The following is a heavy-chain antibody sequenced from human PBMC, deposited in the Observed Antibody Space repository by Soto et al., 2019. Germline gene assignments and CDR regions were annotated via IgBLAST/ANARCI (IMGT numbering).Heavy chain of an antibody. CDR1: GESFSGYY. CDR2: IYQSGST. V-gene: IGHV4-34*01. D-gene: IGHD2-15*01. J-gene: IGHJ4*02. CDR3: ARGSGYCSGGTCYPVFDY. Sequence: RSLTCAVYGESFSGYYWSWVRQAPGKGLEWIGEIYQSGSTNYNPSLKSRLTISVDTSKNQFSLNLDSVTAADTAVYYCARGSGYCSGGTCYPVFDYWGQGTLVTVSS.